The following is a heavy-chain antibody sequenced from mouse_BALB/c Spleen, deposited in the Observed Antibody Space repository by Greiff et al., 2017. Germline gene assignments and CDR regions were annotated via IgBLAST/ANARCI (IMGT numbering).Heavy chain of an antibody. D-gene: IGHD2-4*01. CDR3: ARPMITDAMDY. CDR1: GFNIKDTY. Sequence: EVKLVESGAELVKPGASVKLSCTASGFNIKDTYMHWVKQRPEQGLEWIGRIDPANGNTKYDPKFQGKATITADTSSNTAYPQLSSLTSEDTAVYYCARPMITDAMDYWGQGTSVTVSS. J-gene: IGHJ4*01. CDR2: IDPANGNT. V-gene: IGHV14-3*02.